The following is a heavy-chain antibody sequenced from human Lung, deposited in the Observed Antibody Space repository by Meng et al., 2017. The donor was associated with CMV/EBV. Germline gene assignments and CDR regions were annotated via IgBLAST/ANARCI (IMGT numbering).Heavy chain of an antibody. Sequence: GSGPALVTPSQTLSLTCAVSGDSITNHNWWAWVRQPPGKGLEWIGEIPHRGSSAYNPSLKSRVSMSIDKSKNQFSLKLTSVTAADTAVYHCLRRSGGSVWGQVTLVTVAS. J-gene: IGHJ1*01. V-gene: IGHV4-4*02. CDR1: GDSITNHNW. CDR2: IPHRGSS. D-gene: IGHD3-10*01. CDR3: LRRSGGSV.